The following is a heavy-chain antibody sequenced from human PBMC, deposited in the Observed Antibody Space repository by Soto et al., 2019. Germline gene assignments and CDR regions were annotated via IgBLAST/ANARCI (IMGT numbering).Heavy chain of an antibody. Sequence: GGSLRLSCAASGFTFSSYAMHWVRQAPGKGLEWVAVISYDGSNKYYADSVKGRFTISRDNSKNTLYLQMNSLRAEDTAVYYCARGLGVATILRGPLEAPITDYWGQGTLVTVSS. V-gene: IGHV3-30-3*01. CDR3: ARGLGVATILRGPLEAPITDY. CDR1: GFTFSSYA. J-gene: IGHJ4*02. D-gene: IGHD5-12*01. CDR2: ISYDGSNK.